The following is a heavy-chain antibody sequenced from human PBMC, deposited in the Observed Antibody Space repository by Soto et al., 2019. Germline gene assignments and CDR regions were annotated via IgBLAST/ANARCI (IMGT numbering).Heavy chain of an antibody. Sequence: PGGSLRLSCAASGFTFSSYWMSWVRQAPGKGLEWVANIKRDGSEKYYVDSVKGRFTIFRDNAKNSLFLQMNSLRVEDTAVYYYAKEHGGGTSTITSYFDYWGRGTLVTV. CDR2: IKRDGSEK. J-gene: IGHJ4*02. D-gene: IGHD5-12*01. CDR1: GFTFSSYW. V-gene: IGHV3-7*01. CDR3: AKEHGGGTSTITSYFDY.